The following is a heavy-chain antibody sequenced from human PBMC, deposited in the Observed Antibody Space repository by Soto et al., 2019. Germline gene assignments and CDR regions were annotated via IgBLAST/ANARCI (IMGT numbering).Heavy chain of an antibody. J-gene: IGHJ4*02. CDR2: IYYSGST. V-gene: IGHV4-59*01. D-gene: IGHD6-19*01. Sequence: SETLSLTCTVSGGSISSYYWSWIRQPPGKGLEWIGYIYYSGSTNYNPSLKSRVTISVDTSKNQFSLKLSSVTAADTAVYYCARAALDSSGWYLLYWGQGTLVTSPQ. CDR1: GGSISSYY. CDR3: ARAALDSSGWYLLY.